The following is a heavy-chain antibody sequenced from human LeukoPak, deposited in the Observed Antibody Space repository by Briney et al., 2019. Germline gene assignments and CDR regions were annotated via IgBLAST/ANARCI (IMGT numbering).Heavy chain of an antibody. CDR3: VRDPMTTSYFDY. CDR2: IIPIFGTA. CDR1: GGTFSSDA. D-gene: IGHD4-17*01. V-gene: IGHV1-69*05. Sequence: SVKVSCKASGGTFSSDAINWVRQAPGQRLEWMGRIIPIFGTANYAQKFQGRVTITTDESTSTAYTELSSLRSEDTAVYYCVRDPMTTSYFDYWGQGTLVTVSS. J-gene: IGHJ4*02.